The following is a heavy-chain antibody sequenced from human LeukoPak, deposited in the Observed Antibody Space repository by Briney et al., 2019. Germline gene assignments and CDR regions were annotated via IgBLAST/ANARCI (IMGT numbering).Heavy chain of an antibody. CDR1: GFTFTNYV. D-gene: IGHD6-13*01. CDR2: ISVSGADT. CDR3: AKDIGTGGTGWYFDL. Sequence: HAGGSLRLSCAASGFTFTNYVMTWVRQAPGKGLEWLSGISVSGADTYYADSVKGRFTISRDNSKNTLYLQMNSLRAEDTALYYCAKDIGTGGTGWYFDLWGRGTLVTVSS. V-gene: IGHV3-23*01. J-gene: IGHJ2*01.